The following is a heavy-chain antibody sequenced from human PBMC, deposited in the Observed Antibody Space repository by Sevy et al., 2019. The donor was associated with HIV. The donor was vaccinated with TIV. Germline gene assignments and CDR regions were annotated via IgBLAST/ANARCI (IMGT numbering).Heavy chain of an antibody. CDR2: ISSSSSTI. CDR3: ARRYFDL. CDR1: GFTFCSYS. J-gene: IGHJ4*02. Sequence: GGSLRLSCAASGFTFCSYSMNWVRQAPGKGLEWVSYISSSSSTIYYADSVKGRFTISRDNAKETLYLQMSNLRVEDSAIYYCARRYFDLWGQGTLVTVSS. V-gene: IGHV3-48*04.